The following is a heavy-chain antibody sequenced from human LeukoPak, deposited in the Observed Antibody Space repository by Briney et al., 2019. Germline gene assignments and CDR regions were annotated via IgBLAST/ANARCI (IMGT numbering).Heavy chain of an antibody. CDR2: IKQDGSEK. CDR1: GFTLSNSW. CDR3: ARDNPPDY. J-gene: IGHJ4*02. V-gene: IGHV3-7*03. Sequence: GGSLRLSCVVSGFTLSNSWMSWVRQAPGKGLEWVANIKQDGSEKSYVESVRGRFTISRDNAKNSLYLQLNSLRAEDTALYYCARDNPPDYWGQGTLVTVSS.